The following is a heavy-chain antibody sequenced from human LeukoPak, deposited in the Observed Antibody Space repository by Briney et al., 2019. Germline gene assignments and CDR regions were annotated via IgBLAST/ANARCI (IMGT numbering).Heavy chain of an antibody. CDR3: ARHRHYYDSSGYPYNWFDP. CDR2: INHSRST. CDR1: GGSFSGYY. D-gene: IGHD3-22*01. Sequence: PSETLSLTCAVYGGSFSGYYWSWIRQPPGKGLEWIGEINHSRSTNYNPSLKSRVTISVDTSKNQFSLKLSSVTAADTAVYYCARHRHYYDSSGYPYNWFDPWGQGTLVTVSS. V-gene: IGHV4-34*01. J-gene: IGHJ5*02.